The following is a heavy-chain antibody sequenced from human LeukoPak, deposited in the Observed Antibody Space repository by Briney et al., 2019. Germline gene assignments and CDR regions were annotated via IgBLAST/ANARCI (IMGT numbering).Heavy chain of an antibody. CDR1: GYSISSGYY. D-gene: IGHD3-10*01. Sequence: SETLSLTCTVSGYSISSGYYWGWIRQPPGKGRKWIGSIYHSGSTYYNPSLKSRVTISVDTSKNQFSLKLSSVTAADTAVYYCAREGGLLWFGELLSYFDYWGQGTLVTVSS. CDR2: IYHSGST. V-gene: IGHV4-38-2*02. J-gene: IGHJ4*02. CDR3: AREGGLLWFGELLSYFDY.